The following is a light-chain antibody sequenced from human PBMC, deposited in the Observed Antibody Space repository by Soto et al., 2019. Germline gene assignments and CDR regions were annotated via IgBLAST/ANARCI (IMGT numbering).Light chain of an antibody. J-gene: IGLJ3*02. CDR2: LNSDGSH. V-gene: IGLV4-69*01. CDR3: QTWGTGSWV. Sequence: QPVLTQSPSASASLGASVKLTCTLSSGHNTYAIAWHQQQPEKGPRYLMKLNSDGSHSKGDGIPDRFSGSSSGAERYLTISSPQSEDEADYYCQTWGTGSWVFGGGTKVTVL. CDR1: SGHNTYA.